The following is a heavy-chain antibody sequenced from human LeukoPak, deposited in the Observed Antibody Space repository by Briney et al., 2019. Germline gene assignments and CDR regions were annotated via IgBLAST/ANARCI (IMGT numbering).Heavy chain of an antibody. D-gene: IGHD6-6*01. CDR3: ARVRAAHYYDY. J-gene: IGHJ4*02. CDR1: GFSLSGYG. Sequence: GSLRLSCAASGFSLSGYGMHWVRQAPGQGLEWVAVVSYDGSKKYYADSVKGRFTISRDNSKNTQYLEMNSLKVEDTAVYYCARVRAAHYYDYWGQGTLVTVSS. CDR2: VSYDGSKK. V-gene: IGHV3-30-3*01.